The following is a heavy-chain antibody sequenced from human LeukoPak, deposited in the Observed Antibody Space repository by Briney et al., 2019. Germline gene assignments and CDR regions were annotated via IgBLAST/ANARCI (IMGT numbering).Heavy chain of an antibody. CDR3: ASAGRGFGEFHNWFDP. V-gene: IGHV4-31*03. D-gene: IGHD3-10*01. Sequence: SGTLSLTCTVSGGSISSGGYYWSWLRQHPGKGLEWIGYIYYSGSTYYNPSLKSRVTISVDTSKNQFSLKLSSVTAADTAVYYCASAGRGFGEFHNWFDPWGQGTLVTVSS. J-gene: IGHJ5*02. CDR2: IYYSGST. CDR1: GGSISSGGYY.